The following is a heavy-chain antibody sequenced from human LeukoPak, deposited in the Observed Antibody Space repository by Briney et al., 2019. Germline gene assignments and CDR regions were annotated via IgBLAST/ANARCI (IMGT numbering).Heavy chain of an antibody. V-gene: IGHV7-4-1*02. CDR1: GYTFTSYA. J-gene: IGHJ4*02. CDR2: INTNTGNP. CDR3: AREHDSSAYYYEGDFDY. D-gene: IGHD3-22*01. Sequence: GASVKVSCKASGYTFTSYAMNWVRQAPGQGLEWMGWINTNTGNPTYAQGFTGRFVFSLDTSVSTAYRQISSLKAEDTAVYYCAREHDSSAYYYEGDFDYWGQGTLVTVSS.